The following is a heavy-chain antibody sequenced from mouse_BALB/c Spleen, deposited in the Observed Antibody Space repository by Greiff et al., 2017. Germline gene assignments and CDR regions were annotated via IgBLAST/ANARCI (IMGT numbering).Heavy chain of an antibody. Sequence: QVQLKQSGAELVRPGVSVKISCKGSGYTFTDYAMHWVKQSHAKSLEWIGVISTYYGDASYNQKFKGKATLTADTSSSTAYMQLSSLTSEDSAVYFCARENYYGSSDYWGQGTTLTVSS. V-gene: IGHV1S137*01. D-gene: IGHD1-1*01. CDR2: ISTYYGDA. CDR1: GYTFTDYA. CDR3: ARENYYGSSDY. J-gene: IGHJ2*01.